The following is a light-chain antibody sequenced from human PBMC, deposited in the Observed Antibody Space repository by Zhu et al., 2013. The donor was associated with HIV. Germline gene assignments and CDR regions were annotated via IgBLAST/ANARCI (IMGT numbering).Light chain of an antibody. CDR3: CSYAGSITWV. CDR1: SSDVGNYNL. Sequence: QSALTQPASVSGSPGQSITISCTGTSSDVGNYNLVSWYQQHPGKAPKLMIYEVIKRPSGVSNRFSGSKSGSTASLTISGLQAEDEADYYCCSYAGSITWVFGGGTKLTV. J-gene: IGLJ3*02. CDR2: EVI. V-gene: IGLV2-23*02.